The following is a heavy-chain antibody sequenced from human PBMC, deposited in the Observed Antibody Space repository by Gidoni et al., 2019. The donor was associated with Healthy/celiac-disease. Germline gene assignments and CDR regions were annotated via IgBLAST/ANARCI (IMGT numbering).Heavy chain of an antibody. J-gene: IGHJ4*02. CDR2: INRDGSST. D-gene: IGHD6-19*01. Sequence: EVQLVESGGGLVQPGGSLRLSCAASGFTFSSHWMHWVRQAPGKGLVWVSRINRDGSSTSYADSVKGRFTISRDNAKNTLYLQMNSLRAEDTAVYYCARELREWLGFDYWGQGTLATVSS. V-gene: IGHV3-74*01. CDR3: ARELREWLGFDY. CDR1: GFTFSSHW.